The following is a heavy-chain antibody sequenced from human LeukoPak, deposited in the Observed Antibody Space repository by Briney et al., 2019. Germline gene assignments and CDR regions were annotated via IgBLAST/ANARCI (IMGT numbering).Heavy chain of an antibody. CDR3: AKSPRRLRPYYYYGMDI. D-gene: IGHD5/OR15-5a*01. CDR1: GFTLSSYV. CDR2: ISRSGSST. Sequence: PVGSLRHSCAPSGFTLSSYVLSGVCPAPGKGGPWVSAISRSGSSTYYADSVKGRFTISRDNSKNTLYLQMNSLRAEDTAVYYCAKSPRRLRPYYYYGMDIWGQGTTVTVSS. J-gene: IGHJ6*02. V-gene: IGHV3-23*01.